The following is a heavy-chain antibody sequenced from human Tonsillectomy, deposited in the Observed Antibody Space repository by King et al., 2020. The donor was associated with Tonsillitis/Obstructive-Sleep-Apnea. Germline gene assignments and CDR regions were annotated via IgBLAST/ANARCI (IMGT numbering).Heavy chain of an antibody. D-gene: IGHD3-16*01. CDR1: GYTFTTYG. V-gene: IGHV1-18*01. J-gene: IGHJ4*02. Sequence: QLVQSGAEVKKPGASVKVSCKASGYTFTTYGISWVRQAPGQGLEWMGWISTYNGNTEYAQNLQGRVIMTTDTPTSAAYMELRSLRSDDTAVYYCARGTDYDYWGQGTLVTVSS. CDR2: ISTYNGNT. CDR3: ARGTDYDY.